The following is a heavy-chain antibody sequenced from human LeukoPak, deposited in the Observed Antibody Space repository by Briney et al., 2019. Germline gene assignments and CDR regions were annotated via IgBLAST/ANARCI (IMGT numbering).Heavy chain of an antibody. CDR1: GFTFSSYS. CDR2: ISSSSSYI. D-gene: IGHD6-6*01. V-gene: IGHV3-21*01. J-gene: IGHJ5*02. Sequence: GGSLRLSCAASGFTFSSYSMNWVRQAPGKGLEWVSSISSSSSYIYYVDSVKGRFTISRDNAKNSLYLQMNSLRAEDTAVYYCARDLGPEYSSSSGGFWFDPWGQGTLVTVSS. CDR3: ARDLGPEYSSSSGGFWFDP.